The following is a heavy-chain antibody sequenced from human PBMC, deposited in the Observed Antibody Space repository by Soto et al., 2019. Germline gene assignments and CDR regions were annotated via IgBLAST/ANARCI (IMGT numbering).Heavy chain of an antibody. CDR1: GGSISSYY. D-gene: IGHD5-18*01. Sequence: LSLTCTVSGGSISSYYWRWIRQPAGKGLEWIGRIYTSGSTNYNPSLKSRVTMSVDTPKNQFSLKLSSVTAADTAVYYCAREYSYGGRHDYWGQGTLVTVSS. CDR3: AREYSYGGRHDY. CDR2: IYTSGST. J-gene: IGHJ4*02. V-gene: IGHV4-4*07.